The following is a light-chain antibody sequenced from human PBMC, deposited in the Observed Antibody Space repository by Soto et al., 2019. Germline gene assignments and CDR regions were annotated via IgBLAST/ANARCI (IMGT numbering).Light chain of an antibody. CDR1: QSINIY. V-gene: IGKV1-39*01. Sequence: IQMTQSPSSLSASVGDRVTVTCRASQSINIYLNWYQQKPGRARTLLIYAASNLQSGVPSRFSGGGSRTDFTLTISSLQAEDFATYDGQQSYRSPYTFGQGTKLEIK. J-gene: IGKJ2*01. CDR3: QQSYRSPYT. CDR2: AAS.